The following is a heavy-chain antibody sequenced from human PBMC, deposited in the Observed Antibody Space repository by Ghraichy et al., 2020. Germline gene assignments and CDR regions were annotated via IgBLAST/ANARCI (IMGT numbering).Heavy chain of an antibody. V-gene: IGHV3-33*01. CDR1: GFTFSSYG. J-gene: IGHJ2*01. D-gene: IGHD3-16*02. CDR2: IWYDGSNK. CDR3: ARDYRSNRWYIDL. Sequence: GGSLRLSCAASGFTFSSYGMHWVRQAPGKGLEWVAVIWYDGSNKDYTDPVKGRFTISRDNSKNTLYLQMNSLRAEDTAVYYCARDYRSNRWYIDLWGRGTLVTVSS.